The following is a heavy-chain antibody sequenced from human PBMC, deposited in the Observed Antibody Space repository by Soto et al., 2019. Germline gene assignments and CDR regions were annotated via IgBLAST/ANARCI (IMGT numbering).Heavy chain of an antibody. CDR1: GGSISSVVYY. CDR2: IYYSGST. J-gene: IGHJ6*02. V-gene: IGHV4-31*03. D-gene: IGHD6-6*01. Sequence: PSETLSLTCTVSGGSISSVVYYWSWIRQHPGKGLEWIGYIYYSGSTYYNPSLKSRVTISVDTSKNQFSLKLSSVTAADTAVYYCHRLAARFGMDVWGQGTTVTVSS. CDR3: HRLAARFGMDV.